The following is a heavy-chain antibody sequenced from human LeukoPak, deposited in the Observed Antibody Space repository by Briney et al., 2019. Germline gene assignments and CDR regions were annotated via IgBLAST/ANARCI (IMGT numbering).Heavy chain of an antibody. Sequence: ASVKVSFKASGYTFNTYSFSWVRQAPGQGLEWMGWISTYNGDTKYAQDYQDRVTMTTDASTSTAYMELRSLRSDDTVVYYCARDLDWVFDFWGQGTLVTVSS. CDR1: GYTFNTYS. CDR2: ISTYNGDT. J-gene: IGHJ4*02. CDR3: ARDLDWVFDF. D-gene: IGHD3-9*01. V-gene: IGHV1-18*01.